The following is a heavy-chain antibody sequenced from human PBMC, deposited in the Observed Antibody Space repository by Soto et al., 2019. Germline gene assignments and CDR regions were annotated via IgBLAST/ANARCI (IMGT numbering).Heavy chain of an antibody. V-gene: IGHV3-30-3*01. CDR1: GFTFSSYN. J-gene: IGHJ4*02. Sequence: PGGSLRLSCAASGFTFSSYNMHWVRQAPGKGLEWVAVISYDGSNKYYADSVKGRFTISRDNSKNALYLQMNSLRSDDTAVYYCARDLGDWRFLEWFPKAYFDYWGQGTLVTVSS. CDR3: ARDLGDWRFLEWFPKAYFDY. D-gene: IGHD3-3*01. CDR2: ISYDGSNK.